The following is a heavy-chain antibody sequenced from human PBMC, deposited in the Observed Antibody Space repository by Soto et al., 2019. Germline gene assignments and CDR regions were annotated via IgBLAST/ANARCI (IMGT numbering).Heavy chain of an antibody. J-gene: IGHJ6*02. CDR1: GFTFSRYS. D-gene: IGHD5-12*01. CDR2: ISSSSSTI. CDR3: ARADSGYAHGYYYYGMDV. V-gene: IGHV3-48*01. Sequence: EVQLVESGGGLVQPGGSLRLSCAASGFTFSRYSMNWVRQAPGKGLEWVSYISSSSSTIYYADSVKGRFTISRDNAKNSLYLQMNSLRAEDTAVYYCARADSGYAHGYYYYGMDVWGQGTTVTVSS.